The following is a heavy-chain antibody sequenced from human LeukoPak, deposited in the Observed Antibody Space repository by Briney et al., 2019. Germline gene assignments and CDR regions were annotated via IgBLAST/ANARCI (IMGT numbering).Heavy chain of an antibody. CDR1: GGSISNYY. CDR3: ARVGGTYYDILTGYLTWYYFDY. J-gene: IGHJ4*02. V-gene: IGHV4-4*07. Sequence: PSETLSLTCSVSGGSISNYYWSWIRQPAGKGLEWIGRIYTSGSTNYNPSLKSRVTMSVDTSKNQFSLKLSSVTAADTAVYYCARVGGTYYDILTGYLTWYYFDYWGQGTLVTVSS. CDR2: IYTSGST. D-gene: IGHD3-9*01.